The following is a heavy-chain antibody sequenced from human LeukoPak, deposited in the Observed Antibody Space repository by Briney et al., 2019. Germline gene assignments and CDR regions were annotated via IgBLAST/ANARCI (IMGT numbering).Heavy chain of an antibody. CDR3: ARGATTVTPSGY. J-gene: IGHJ4*02. Sequence: ASVKVSCKASGYTFTSFDINWVRQAPGQGLEGMGWMNPSSGNTGYAQKFQGRVTTTRDTSISTAYMEVSSLRSEDTAVYYCARGATTVTPSGYWGQGTLVTVSS. CDR1: GYTFTSFD. CDR2: MNPSSGNT. D-gene: IGHD4-17*01. V-gene: IGHV1-8*01.